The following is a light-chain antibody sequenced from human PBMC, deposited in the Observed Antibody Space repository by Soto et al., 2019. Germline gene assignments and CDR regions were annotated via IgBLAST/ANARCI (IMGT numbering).Light chain of an antibody. Sequence: QSVLTQPPSVSGAPGQRVTISYTGRSSNIGAGYDVHWYQQLPGTAPKLLIYGNSNRPSGVPDRFSGSKSGTSASLAITGLQAEDEADYYCQSYDSSLSGWVFGGGTKLTVL. J-gene: IGLJ3*02. V-gene: IGLV1-40*01. CDR3: QSYDSSLSGWV. CDR1: SSNIGAGYD. CDR2: GNS.